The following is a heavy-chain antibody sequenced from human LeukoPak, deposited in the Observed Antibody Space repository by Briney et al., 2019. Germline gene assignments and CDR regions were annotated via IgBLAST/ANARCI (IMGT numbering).Heavy chain of an antibody. J-gene: IGHJ6*02. CDR1: GGSISSGGYY. CDR3: ARWSGYEGLAGVYYYYGMDV. Sequence: PSETLSLTCTVSGGSISSGGYYWSWIRQHPGKGLEWIGYIYYSGSTYYNPSLKSRVTISVDTSKNQFSLKLSSVTAADTAVYYCARWSGYEGLAGVYYYYGMDVWGQGTTVTVSS. CDR2: IYYSGST. V-gene: IGHV4-31*03. D-gene: IGHD5-12*01.